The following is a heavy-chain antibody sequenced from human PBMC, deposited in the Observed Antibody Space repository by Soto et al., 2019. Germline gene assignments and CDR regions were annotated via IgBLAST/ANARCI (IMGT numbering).Heavy chain of an antibody. CDR3: ARVWCSTTSCYPDY. CDR2: INQVGTGK. Sequence: EVQLVESGGDLVQPGGSLRLSCAASGFTFSNHWMSWVRQAPGKGLGWVANINQVGTGKYYVDSVKGRFTISRDNAANSFYLQLNSLRAEDTAVYYCARVWCSTTSCYPDYWGPGTLVTVSS. CDR1: GFTFSNHW. V-gene: IGHV3-7*01. D-gene: IGHD2-2*01. J-gene: IGHJ4*03.